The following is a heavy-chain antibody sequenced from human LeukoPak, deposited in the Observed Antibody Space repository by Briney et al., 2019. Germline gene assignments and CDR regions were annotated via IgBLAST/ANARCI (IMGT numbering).Heavy chain of an antibody. J-gene: IGHJ4*02. CDR3: ARDFDIVVVPAATVDY. CDR1: GYTFTGYY. V-gene: IGHV1-2*02. Sequence: PKASVKVSCKASGYTFTGYYMHWVRRAPGQGLEWMGWINPNSGGTNYAQKFQGRVTMTRDTSISTAYMELSRLRSDDTAVYYCARDFDIVVVPAATVDYWGQGTLVTVSS. CDR2: INPNSGGT. D-gene: IGHD2-2*01.